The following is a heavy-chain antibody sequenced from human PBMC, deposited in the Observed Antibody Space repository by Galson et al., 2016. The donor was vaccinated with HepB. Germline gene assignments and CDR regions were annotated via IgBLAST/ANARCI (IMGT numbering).Heavy chain of an antibody. Sequence: SLRLSCAASGFTFSAYVMTWVRQAPGKGLEWVSAIGGSGTSKYYADSVQGRFITSRDNSKNTLYLQLNSLRVEDTAIYYCARDPHLWGQGTLVTVSS. V-gene: IGHV3-23*01. CDR3: ARDPHL. CDR1: GFTFSAYV. CDR2: IGGSGTSK. J-gene: IGHJ5*02.